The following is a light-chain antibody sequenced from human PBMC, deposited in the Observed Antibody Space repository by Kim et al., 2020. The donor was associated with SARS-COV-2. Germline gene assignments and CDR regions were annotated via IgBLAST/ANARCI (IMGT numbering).Light chain of an antibody. V-gene: IGLV3-19*01. CDR2: GKN. CDR3: NSRDSNDNVL. CDR1: SLRRYY. J-gene: IGLJ2*01. Sequence: SSELTQDPAVSVALGQTVRITCQGDSLRRYYATWYQQKPGQAPIVVIYGKNNRPSGIPDRFSGSSSGNTASLTINGTQAGDEADYYCNSRDSNDNVLFGR.